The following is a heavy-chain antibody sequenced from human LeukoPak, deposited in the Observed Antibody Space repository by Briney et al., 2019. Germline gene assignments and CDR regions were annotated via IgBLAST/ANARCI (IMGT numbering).Heavy chain of an antibody. Sequence: GGSLRLSCAASGFTFSSYAMNWVRQAPGKGLEWVAVISYDGTNKYYADSVKGRFTISRDNSKNTLNLQMTSLRTEDTAVYYCVREGGSSGWYNHWGQGTLVTVSS. CDR3: VREGGSSGWYNH. D-gene: IGHD6-19*01. CDR1: GFTFSSYA. CDR2: ISYDGTNK. J-gene: IGHJ5*02. V-gene: IGHV3-30-3*01.